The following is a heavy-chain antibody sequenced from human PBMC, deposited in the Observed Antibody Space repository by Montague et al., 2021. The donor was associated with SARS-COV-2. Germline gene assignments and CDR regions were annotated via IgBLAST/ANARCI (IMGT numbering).Heavy chain of an antibody. Sequence: SETLSLTCAVYGGSFSGYYWSWIRQPPGKGLEWIGEINRSGSTNXXPSLKSRVTISVDTSKNQFSLKLSSVTAADTAVYYCARGWGYYDSSGYLLFDYWGQGTLVTVSS. D-gene: IGHD3-22*01. CDR3: ARGWGYYDSSGYLLFDY. V-gene: IGHV4-34*01. J-gene: IGHJ4*02. CDR1: GGSFSGYY. CDR2: INRSGST.